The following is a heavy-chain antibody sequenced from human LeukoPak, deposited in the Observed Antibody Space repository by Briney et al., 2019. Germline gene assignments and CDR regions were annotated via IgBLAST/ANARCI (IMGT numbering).Heavy chain of an antibody. V-gene: IGHV4-59*08. Sequence: SETLSLTCTVSGGSTTNYYWSWIRQPPGKGLEWIAYVFQSGDTRYNPSLKSRLTISLDTSKDRFSLTLISMTAADTALYYCARHPLRGGFDNWGQGVLVTVSS. CDR2: VFQSGDT. D-gene: IGHD5-12*01. CDR3: ARHPLRGGFDN. J-gene: IGHJ4*02. CDR1: GGSTTNYY.